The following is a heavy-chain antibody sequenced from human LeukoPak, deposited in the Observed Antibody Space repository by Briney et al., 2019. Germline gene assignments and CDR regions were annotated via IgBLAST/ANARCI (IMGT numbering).Heavy chain of an antibody. CDR3: AREESYYGSVYFDY. CDR1: GYSISSGYY. CDR2: IHHSGST. J-gene: IGHJ4*02. Sequence: SETLSLTCTVSGYSISSGYYWDWIRQPPGEGLEWIGSIHHSGSTYYNPSLKSRVTISVDTSKNQFSLKLSSVTAADTAVYYCAREESYYGSVYFDYWGQGTLVTVSS. V-gene: IGHV4-38-2*02. D-gene: IGHD3-10*01.